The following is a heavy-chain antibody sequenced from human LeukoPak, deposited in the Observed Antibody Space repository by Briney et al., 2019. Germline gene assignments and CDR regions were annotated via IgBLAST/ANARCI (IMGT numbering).Heavy chain of an antibody. D-gene: IGHD2-2*02. CDR3: ARDICSSSSCYTYDY. CDR2: INAYNGNT. Sequence: ASVKVSCKASGYTFTSNGISWVRQAPGQGLEWMGWINAYNGNTNYAQKLQGRVTMTTDTSTSTAYMELRSLRSDDTAAYYCARDICSSSSCYTYDYWGQGTLVTVSS. V-gene: IGHV1-18*01. J-gene: IGHJ4*02. CDR1: GYTFTSNG.